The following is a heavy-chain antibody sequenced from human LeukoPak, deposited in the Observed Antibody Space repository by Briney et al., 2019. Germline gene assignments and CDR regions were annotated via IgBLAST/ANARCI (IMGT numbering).Heavy chain of an antibody. Sequence: PSETLSLTCTVSGGSISSGGYYWSWIRQHPGKGLEWIGYIYYSGSTYYNPSLKSRVTISVDTSKNQFSPKLSSVTAADTAVYYCARDYYDSREYYFDYWGQGTLVTVSS. V-gene: IGHV4-31*03. CDR1: GGSISSGGYY. D-gene: IGHD3-22*01. CDR3: ARDYYDSREYYFDY. CDR2: IYYSGST. J-gene: IGHJ4*02.